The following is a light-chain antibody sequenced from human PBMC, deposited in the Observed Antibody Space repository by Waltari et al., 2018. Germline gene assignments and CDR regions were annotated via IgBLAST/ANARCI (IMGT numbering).Light chain of an antibody. Sequence: QSALTQPRSVSGSAGQSVTISCTGTGSDYVSWYQQLPGKSPKLLIYDVSKRPSGVPDRFSGSKSGTSASLTVSGLQAEDEADYYCCSVEDTGVFGGGTKLTVL. J-gene: IGLJ3*02. CDR2: DVS. CDR1: GSDY. V-gene: IGLV2-11*01. CDR3: CSVEDTGV.